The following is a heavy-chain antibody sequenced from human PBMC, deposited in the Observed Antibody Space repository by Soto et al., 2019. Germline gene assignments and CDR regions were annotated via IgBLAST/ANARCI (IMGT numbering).Heavy chain of an antibody. CDR3: ARAQGSGVLLS. V-gene: IGHV4-30-4*01. Sequence: QVQLQESGPGLVKPSQTLSLTCTVSGGSISSGDYYWSWIRQPPGKGLEWIGDIYYSGSSHHNPSLMSLVICAVDRSKDQCSLKLSSVSAADTAVYSCARAQGSGVLLSWGQGALVTVSS. CDR2: IYYSGSS. J-gene: IGHJ4*02. CDR1: GGSISSGDYY. D-gene: IGHD3-10*01.